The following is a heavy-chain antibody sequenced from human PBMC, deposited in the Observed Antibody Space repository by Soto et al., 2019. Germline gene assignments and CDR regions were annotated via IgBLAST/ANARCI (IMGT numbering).Heavy chain of an antibody. CDR2: ISYDGSNK. CDR1: GFTFSSYA. D-gene: IGHD3-22*01. V-gene: IGHV3-30-3*01. J-gene: IGHJ4*02. CDR3: ARDIGYDSSGYYGY. Sequence: QVQLVESGGGVVQPGRSLRLSCAASGFTFSSYAMHWVRQAPGKGLEWVAVISYDGSNKYYADSVKGRFTISRDNSKNKLYLQMNSLRAEDTAVYYCARDIGYDSSGYYGYWGQGTLVTVAS.